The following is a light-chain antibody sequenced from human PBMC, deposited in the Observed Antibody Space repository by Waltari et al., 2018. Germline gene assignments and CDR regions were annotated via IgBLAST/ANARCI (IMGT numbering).Light chain of an antibody. V-gene: IGLV3-21*04. CDR2: YAR. CDR3: HVWHPHVDPGV. CDR1: NIGTYS. Sequence: SYVVTQPPSVSVAPGETATIPCWGDNIGTYSLPWYQQKAGQAPVLVIFYARDRPSGIPDRFSGSNSGNTATLTISRVEAGDEARYYCHVWHPHVDPGVFGTGTEVTVL. J-gene: IGLJ1*01.